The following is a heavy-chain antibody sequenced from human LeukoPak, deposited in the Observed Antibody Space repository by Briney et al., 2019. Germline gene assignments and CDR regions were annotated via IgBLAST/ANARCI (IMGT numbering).Heavy chain of an antibody. Sequence: GGSLRLSCAASGFTVSSNYMSWVRQAPGKGLEWVSVIYSGGSTYYADSVKGGFTISRDNSKNTLYLQMNSLRAEDTAVYYCARDRGGIQLWSTWGQGTLVTVSS. CDR2: IYSGGST. CDR3: ARDRGGIQLWST. J-gene: IGHJ5*02. D-gene: IGHD5-18*01. V-gene: IGHV3-66*01. CDR1: GFTVSSNY.